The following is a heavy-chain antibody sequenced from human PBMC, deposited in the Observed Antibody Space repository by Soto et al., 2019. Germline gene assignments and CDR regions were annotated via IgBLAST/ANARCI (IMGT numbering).Heavy chain of an antibody. V-gene: IGHV4-30-4*02. CDR3: ARGGERNNWFDP. J-gene: IGHJ5*02. D-gene: IGHD7-27*01. CDR1: GGSTSSGYYY. Sequence: PXDTLSVTWPCSGGSTSSGYYYLSLIRQPPGKGLEWIGYIYYSGSTYYNPSLKSRVTISVDTSKNQFSLKLSSVTAADTAVYYCARGGERNNWFDPWGQRTLVTVSS. CDR2: IYYSGST.